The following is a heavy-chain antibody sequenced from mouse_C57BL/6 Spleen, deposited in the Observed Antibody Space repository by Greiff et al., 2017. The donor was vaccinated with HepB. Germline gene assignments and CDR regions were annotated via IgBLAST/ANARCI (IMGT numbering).Heavy chain of an antibody. CDR3: TTSGGGFAY. J-gene: IGHJ3*01. CDR2: IDPENGDT. D-gene: IGHD3-1*01. CDR1: GFNIKDDY. Sequence: EVQLQQSGAELVRPGASVKLSCTASGFNIKDDYMHWVKQRPEQGLEWIGWIDPENGDTEYASKFQGKATITADTSSNTAYLQLSSLTSEDTAVYYCTTSGGGFAYWGQGTLVTVSA. V-gene: IGHV14-4*01.